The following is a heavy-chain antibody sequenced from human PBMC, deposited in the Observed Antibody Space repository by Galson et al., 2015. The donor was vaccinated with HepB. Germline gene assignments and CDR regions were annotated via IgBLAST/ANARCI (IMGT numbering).Heavy chain of an antibody. CDR3: ARDLGYNWNYVDY. CDR1: GFTFSSYA. D-gene: IGHD1-1*01. J-gene: IGHJ4*02. Sequence: SLRLSCAASGFTFSSYAMHWVRQAPGKGLEWVAVISYDGSNKYYADSVKGRFTISRDNSKNTLYLQMNSLRAEDTAVYYCARDLGYNWNYVDYWGQGTLVTASS. V-gene: IGHV3-30-3*01. CDR2: ISYDGSNK.